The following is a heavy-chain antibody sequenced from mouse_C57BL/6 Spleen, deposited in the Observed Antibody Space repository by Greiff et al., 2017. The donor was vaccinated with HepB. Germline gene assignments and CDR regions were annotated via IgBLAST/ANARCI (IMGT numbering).Heavy chain of an antibody. CDR1: GYTFTSYT. Sequence: VQLQQSGAELARPGASVKMSCKASGYTFTSYTMHWVKQRPGQGLEWIGYINPSSGYTKYNQKFKDKATLTADKSSSTAYMQLSSLTSEDSAVHYCARGDTAYYFDYWGQGTTLTVSS. J-gene: IGHJ2*01. CDR3: ARGDTAYYFDY. D-gene: IGHD1-2*01. V-gene: IGHV1-4*01. CDR2: INPSSGYT.